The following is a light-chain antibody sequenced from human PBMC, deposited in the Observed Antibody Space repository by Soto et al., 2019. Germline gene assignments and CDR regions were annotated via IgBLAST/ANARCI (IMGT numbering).Light chain of an antibody. CDR3: STWDDSLNGHVV. V-gene: IGLV1-44*01. CDR1: SSNIGRNT. Sequence: QLVLTQPPSVSGTPGQRVTISCSGSSSNIGRNTVNWYQQLPRTAPKLLIYANNQRPSGVPDRFSGSKSGTSASLAFSGLQSEDEADYYCSTWDDSLNGHVVFGGGTKLTVL. J-gene: IGLJ2*01. CDR2: ANN.